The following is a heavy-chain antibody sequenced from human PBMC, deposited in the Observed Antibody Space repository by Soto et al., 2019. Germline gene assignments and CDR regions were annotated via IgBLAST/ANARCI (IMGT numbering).Heavy chain of an antibody. J-gene: IGHJ1*01. Sequence: EVQLLESGGGLVQPGGSLRLSCAASGFTFSSYAMSWVRQAPGKGLEWVSAISGSGGSTYYADFVKGRFTISRDNSKNRLYPKMNSLRAEDTAVYYCAKRWCRVAANKAEDFQHWGQGTLVTVSS. D-gene: IGHD6-19*01. CDR2: ISGSGGST. CDR1: GFTFSSYA. V-gene: IGHV3-23*01. CDR3: AKRWCRVAANKAEDFQH.